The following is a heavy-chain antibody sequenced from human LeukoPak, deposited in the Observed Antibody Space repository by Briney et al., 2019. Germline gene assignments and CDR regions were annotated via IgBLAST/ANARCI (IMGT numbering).Heavy chain of an antibody. V-gene: IGHV3-30*04. CDR2: ISYDGSNK. D-gene: IGHD4-17*01. CDR1: GFTFSSYA. J-gene: IGHJ6*03. Sequence: GGSLRLSCAASGFTFSSYAMHWVRQAPGKGLEWVAVISYDGSNKYYADSVKGRFTISRDNSKNTLYLQMNSLRAEDTAVYYCAKEGTVTTGYYYYYYMDVWGKGTTVTVSS. CDR3: AKEGTVTTGYYYYYYMDV.